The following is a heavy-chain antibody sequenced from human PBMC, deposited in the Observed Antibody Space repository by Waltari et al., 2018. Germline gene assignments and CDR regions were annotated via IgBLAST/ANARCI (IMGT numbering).Heavy chain of an antibody. CDR1: GLTFGTSW. CDR2: IKPDGSGR. CDR3: ARDRGWLQFDY. D-gene: IGHD5-12*01. V-gene: IGHV3-7*04. J-gene: IGHJ4*02. Sequence: EVQLVESGGGLVHPGGTLSLSCAASGLTFGTSWMNWVRQAPGRGPEWVANIKPDGSGRSYVDFVRGRFTIARDNAKSSLYLQINSLTVEDTAIYYCARDRGWLQFDYWGQGALVIVSS.